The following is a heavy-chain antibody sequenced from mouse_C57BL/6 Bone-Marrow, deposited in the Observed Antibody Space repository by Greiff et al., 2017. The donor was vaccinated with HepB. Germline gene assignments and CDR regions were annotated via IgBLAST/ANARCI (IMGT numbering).Heavy chain of an antibody. D-gene: IGHD2-2*01. Sequence: EVKLQESGPELVKPGASVKISCKASGYSFTDYNMNWVKQSNGKSLEWIGVINPNYGTTSYNQKFKGKATLTVDQSSSTAYMQLNSLTSEDSAVYYCARPSHGYDERGAMDYWGQGTSVTVSS. CDR1: GYSFTDYN. V-gene: IGHV1-39*01. J-gene: IGHJ4*01. CDR2: INPNYGTT. CDR3: ARPSHGYDERGAMDY.